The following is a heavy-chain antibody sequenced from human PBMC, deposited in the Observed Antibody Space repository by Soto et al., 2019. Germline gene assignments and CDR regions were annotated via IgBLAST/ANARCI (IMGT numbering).Heavy chain of an antibody. CDR3: ARDVESGSYKYYYYSYGMDV. J-gene: IGHJ6*02. CDR2: ISYDGSNK. V-gene: IGHV3-30-3*01. Sequence: XGSLRLSCAASVFTFSSYAMHWVRHSPGKGLEWVAVISYDGSNKYYADSVKGRFTISRDNSKNTLYLQMNSLRAEDTAVYYCARDVESGSYKYYYYSYGMDVWGQGTTVSVS. CDR1: VFTFSSYA. D-gene: IGHD1-26*01.